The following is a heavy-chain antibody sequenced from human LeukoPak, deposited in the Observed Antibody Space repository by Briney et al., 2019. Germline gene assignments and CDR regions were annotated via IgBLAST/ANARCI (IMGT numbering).Heavy chain of an antibody. D-gene: IGHD6-13*01. Sequence: GGSLRLSCAASGFTVSSNYMSWVRQAPGKGLEWVSVIYSGGSTYYADSVKGRFTISRDNSKNTLYLQMNSLRAEDTAVYYCARSYSSSWPAYFDYWGQGTLVTVSS. CDR3: ARSYSSSWPAYFDY. J-gene: IGHJ4*02. CDR1: GFTVSSNY. CDR2: IYSGGST. V-gene: IGHV3-53*01.